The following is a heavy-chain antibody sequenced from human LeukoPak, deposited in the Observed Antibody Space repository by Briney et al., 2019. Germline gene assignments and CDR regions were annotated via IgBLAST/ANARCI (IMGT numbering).Heavy chain of an antibody. D-gene: IGHD4-17*01. V-gene: IGHV4-59*01. J-gene: IGHJ4*02. CDR1: GGSISSYY. CDR2: IYYSGST. Sequence: TTSETLSLTCTVSGGSISSYYWSWIRQPPGKGLEWIGYIYYSGSTNYNPSLKGRVTISVDTSKNQFSLKLSSVTAADTAVYYCARVGPGYGDYPYFDYWGQGTLVTVSS. CDR3: ARVGPGYGDYPYFDY.